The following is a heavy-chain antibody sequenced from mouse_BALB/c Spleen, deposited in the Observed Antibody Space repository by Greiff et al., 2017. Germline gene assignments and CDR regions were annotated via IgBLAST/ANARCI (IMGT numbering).Heavy chain of an antibody. CDR1: GFNIKDTY. J-gene: IGHJ3*01. V-gene: IGHV14-3*02. D-gene: IGHD1-1*01. CDR3: ARSVYCGSSSFAY. Sequence: VQLQQSGAELVKPGASVKLSCTASGFNIKDTYMHWVKQRPEQGLEWIGRIDPANGNTKYDPKFQGKATITADTSSNTAYLQLSSLTSEDTAVYYCARSVYCGSSSFAYWGQGTLVTVSA. CDR2: IDPANGNT.